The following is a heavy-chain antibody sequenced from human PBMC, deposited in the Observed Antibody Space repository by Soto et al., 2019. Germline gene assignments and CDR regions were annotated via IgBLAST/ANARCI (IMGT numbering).Heavy chain of an antibody. J-gene: IGHJ5*02. Sequence: SETLSLTCTVSGGSMNSYYWSWIRQPPGKGLEWIGYIFYFGSTYYNPSLRSRVTMSLDTSKNQLFLKLSSVTAADTAVYYCARPHCSSSNCPNWFDPWGQGTLVTV. CDR2: IFYFGST. V-gene: IGHV4-59*04. CDR3: ARPHCSSSNCPNWFDP. CDR1: GGSMNSYY. D-gene: IGHD2-2*01.